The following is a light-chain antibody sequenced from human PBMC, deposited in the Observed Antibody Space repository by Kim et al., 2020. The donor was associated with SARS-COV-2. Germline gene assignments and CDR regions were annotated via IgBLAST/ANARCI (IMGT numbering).Light chain of an antibody. CDR1: QSISSN. CDR3: QQYNNWPLT. CDR2: GAS. V-gene: IGKV3-15*01. J-gene: IGKJ4*01. Sequence: VSPGQRATLSGRASQSISSNSAWYQQKPGQAPRLLIYGASTRATGIPARFSGSGSGTEFTLTISSLQSEDFAVYYCQQYNNWPLTFGGGTKVDIK.